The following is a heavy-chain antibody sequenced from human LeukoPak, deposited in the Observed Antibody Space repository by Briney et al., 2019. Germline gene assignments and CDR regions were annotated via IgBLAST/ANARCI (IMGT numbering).Heavy chain of an antibody. D-gene: IGHD4-17*01. CDR2: INPNSGGT. V-gene: IGHV1-2*02. CDR1: GYTFSAYD. Sequence: GASVKVSCKTSGYTFSAYDMHWVRQAPGQGLAWMGLINPNSGGTNNAQKFQGRVTMTRDTSISTAYMELNRLRSDDTAVYYCVREGGKTTGTTNDAFDIWGQGTMVTVFS. J-gene: IGHJ3*02. CDR3: VREGGKTTGTTNDAFDI.